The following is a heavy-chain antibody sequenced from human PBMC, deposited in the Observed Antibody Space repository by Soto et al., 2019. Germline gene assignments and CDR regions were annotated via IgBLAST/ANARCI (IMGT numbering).Heavy chain of an antibody. V-gene: IGHV3-23*01. Sequence: EVQLLESGGGLVQPGGSLRLSCAASGFTFSSYAMSWVRQAPGKGLEWVSAVSGRGGSTYYADSVKGPFTISRYNAKNPLYLQMNSLRAEDTAVYYCAKDGYCTNGVCSGDAFDIWGQGTMVTVSS. D-gene: IGHD2-8*01. CDR2: VSGRGGST. CDR3: AKDGYCTNGVCSGDAFDI. CDR1: GFTFSSYA. J-gene: IGHJ3*02.